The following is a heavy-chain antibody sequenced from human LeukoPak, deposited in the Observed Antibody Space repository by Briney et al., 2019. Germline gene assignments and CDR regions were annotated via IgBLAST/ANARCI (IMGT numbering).Heavy chain of an antibody. Sequence: ASVKVSCKASGYTFTGYYMHWVRQAPGQGLEWMGRINPNSGGTNYAQKFQGRVTITADESTSTAYMELSSLRSEDTAVYYCARNPYCSSTSCYINWFDPWGQGTLVTVSS. V-gene: IGHV1-2*06. CDR3: ARNPYCSSTSCYINWFDP. CDR1: GYTFTGYY. J-gene: IGHJ5*02. D-gene: IGHD2-2*02. CDR2: INPNSGGT.